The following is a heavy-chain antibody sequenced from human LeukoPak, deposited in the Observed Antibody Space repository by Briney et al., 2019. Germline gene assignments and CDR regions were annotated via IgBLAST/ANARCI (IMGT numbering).Heavy chain of an antibody. V-gene: IGHV4-34*01. CDR3: AREMATMFDY. Sequence: PSETLSLTCTVSGGSISSYYWSWIRQPPGKGLVWIGEINHSGSTNYNPSLKSRVTISVDTSKNQFSLKLSSVTAADTAVYYCAREMATMFDYWGQGTLVTVSS. D-gene: IGHD5-24*01. CDR1: GGSISSYY. J-gene: IGHJ4*02. CDR2: INHSGST.